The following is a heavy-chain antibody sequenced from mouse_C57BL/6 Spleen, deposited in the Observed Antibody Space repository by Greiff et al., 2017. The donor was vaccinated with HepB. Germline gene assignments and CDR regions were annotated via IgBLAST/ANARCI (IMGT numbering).Heavy chain of an antibody. CDR1: GFNIKNTY. V-gene: IGHV14-3*01. CDR3: ARWDYYGSSSFDY. J-gene: IGHJ2*01. D-gene: IGHD1-1*01. CDR2: IDPANGNT. Sequence: VQLKQSVAELVRPGASVKLSCTASGFNIKNTYMHWVKQRPEQGLEWIGRIDPANGNTKYAPKFQGKATITADTSSNTAYLQLSSLTSEDTAIYYCARWDYYGSSSFDYWGQGTTLTVSS.